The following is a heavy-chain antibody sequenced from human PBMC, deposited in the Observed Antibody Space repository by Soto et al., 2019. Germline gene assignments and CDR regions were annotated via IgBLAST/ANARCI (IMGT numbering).Heavy chain of an antibody. CDR3: AHDYYDSSTYYPHDAFDI. Sequence: GSGPTLVNPTQTLTLTCSFSGFSLTTSDMGVGWIRQSPGQALEWLALIYWNDDKRYSPSLKSRLTITKGTSKNQVVLTMTNMYPVDTATYYCAHDYYDSSTYYPHDAFDIWGQGTLVTVSS. CDR2: IYWNDDK. V-gene: IGHV2-5*01. CDR1: GFSLTTSDMG. D-gene: IGHD3-22*01. J-gene: IGHJ3*02.